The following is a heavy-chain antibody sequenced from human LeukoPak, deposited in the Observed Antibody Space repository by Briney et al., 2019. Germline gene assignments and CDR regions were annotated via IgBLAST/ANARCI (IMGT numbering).Heavy chain of an antibody. V-gene: IGHV1-69*05. Sequence: SVKVSCKASGGTFSSYGVSWVRQAPGQGLEWMGGIIPIFGTANYAQKFQGRVTITTDESPSTAYMELSSLRSEDTAVYYCARDSGNYWSGYYAFDPWGQGTLVTVSS. CDR2: IIPIFGTA. J-gene: IGHJ5*02. CDR1: GGTFSSYG. CDR3: ARDSGNYWSGYYAFDP. D-gene: IGHD3-3*01.